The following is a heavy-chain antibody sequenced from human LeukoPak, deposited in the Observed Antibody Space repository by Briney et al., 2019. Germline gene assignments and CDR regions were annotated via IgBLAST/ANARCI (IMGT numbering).Heavy chain of an antibody. V-gene: IGHV3-74*01. CDR2: INSDGRST. D-gene: IGHD3-9*01. CDR1: GFTFSNYW. J-gene: IGHJ4*02. CDR3: ARGADSGYSSDN. Sequence: PGGSLRLSCAASGFTFSNYWMHWVRQAPGKGLVWVSRINSDGRSTNYADSVKGRFTISRDDAKNRLYLQMNSLRAEDTAVYYCARGADSGYSSDNWGQGTLVSVSS.